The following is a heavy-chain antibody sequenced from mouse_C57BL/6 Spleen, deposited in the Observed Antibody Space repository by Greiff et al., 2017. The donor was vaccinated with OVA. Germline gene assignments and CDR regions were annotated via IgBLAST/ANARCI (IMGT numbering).Heavy chain of an antibody. Sequence: EVKLEESGGGLVKPGGSLKLSCAASGFTFSDYGMHWVRQAPEKGLEWVAYISSGSSTIYYADTVKGRFTISRDNAENTLFLQMTSLRSEDTAMYYCARKLTGDYWGQGTTLTVSS. CDR1: GFTFSDYG. CDR2: ISSGSSTI. D-gene: IGHD4-1*01. V-gene: IGHV5-17*01. CDR3: ARKLTGDY. J-gene: IGHJ2*01.